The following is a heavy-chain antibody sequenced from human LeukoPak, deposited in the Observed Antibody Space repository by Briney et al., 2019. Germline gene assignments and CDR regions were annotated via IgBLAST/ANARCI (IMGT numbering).Heavy chain of an antibody. CDR3: AISMYYARGALDI. CDR2: IYYSGST. V-gene: IGHV4-59*01. CDR1: GGSISSYY. J-gene: IGHJ3*02. Sequence: SETLSLTCTVSGGSISSYYWSWIRQPPGKGLEWIGYIYYSGSTNYNPSLKSRVTISVDTSKNQFSLKLSSVTAADTAVYYCAISMYYARGALDIWGQGTMVTVSS. D-gene: IGHD2-2*01.